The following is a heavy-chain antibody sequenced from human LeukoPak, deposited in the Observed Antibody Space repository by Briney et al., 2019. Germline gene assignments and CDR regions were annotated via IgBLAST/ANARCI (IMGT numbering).Heavy chain of an antibody. CDR2: ISSSSSYI. CDR1: GFTFSSYS. CDR3: ARDGIAGYDAFDI. J-gene: IGHJ3*02. D-gene: IGHD6-13*01. Sequence: GGSLRLSCAASGFTFSSYSMNWVRQAPGKGLEWVSSISSSSSYIYYAASVKGRFTISRDNAKNSLYLQMNSLRAEDTAVYYCARDGIAGYDAFDIWGQGTMVTVSS. V-gene: IGHV3-21*01.